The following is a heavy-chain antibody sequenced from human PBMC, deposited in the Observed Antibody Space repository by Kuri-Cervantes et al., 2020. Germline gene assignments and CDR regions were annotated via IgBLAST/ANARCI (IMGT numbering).Heavy chain of an antibody. V-gene: IGHV3-21*01. Sequence: GGSLRLSCAASGFTFSTYSMNWVRQAPGKGLEWVSSISSTSSYIYYADSVKGRFTISRDDAKNSLYLQMSSLRAEDTALYYCARDKPDDDYGTTFDYWGQGTMVTVSS. D-gene: IGHD4/OR15-4a*01. CDR2: ISSTSSYI. J-gene: IGHJ4*02. CDR3: ARDKPDDDYGTTFDY. CDR1: GFTFSTYS.